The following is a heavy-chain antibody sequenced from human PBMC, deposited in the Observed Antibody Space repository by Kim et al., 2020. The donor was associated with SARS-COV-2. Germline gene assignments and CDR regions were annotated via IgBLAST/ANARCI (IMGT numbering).Heavy chain of an antibody. J-gene: IGHJ6*02. D-gene: IGHD3-10*01. V-gene: IGHV4-61*02. CDR2: IYTSGST. Sequence: SETLSLTCTVSGGSISSGSYYWSWIRQPAGKGLEWIGRIYTSGSTNYNPSLKSRVTISVDTSKNQFSLKLSSVTAADTAVYYCARDLYYYGSGSYYWPYYYGMDVWGQGTKVTVSS. CDR3: ARDLYYYGSGSYYWPYYYGMDV. CDR1: GGSISSGSYY.